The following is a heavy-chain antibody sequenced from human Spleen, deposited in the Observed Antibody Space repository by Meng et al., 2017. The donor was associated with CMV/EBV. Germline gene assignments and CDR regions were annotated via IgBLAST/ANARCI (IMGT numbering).Heavy chain of an antibody. Sequence: SVKVSCKAFGGTFTNYSIVWVRQAPGQGLEWMGGIIPIFASTNYAQKFRGRVTLTTDKSTNTYMELTSLTSEYTAVYFCAKLRHSPMRWYYFDFWGQGTRVTVSS. J-gene: IGHJ4*02. CDR2: IIPIFAST. V-gene: IGHV1-69*05. CDR1: GGTFTNYS. D-gene: IGHD1-26*01. CDR3: AKLRHSPMRWYYFDF.